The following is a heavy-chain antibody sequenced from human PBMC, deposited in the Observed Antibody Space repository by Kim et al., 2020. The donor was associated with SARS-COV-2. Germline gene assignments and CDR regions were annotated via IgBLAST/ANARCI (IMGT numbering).Heavy chain of an antibody. J-gene: IGHJ1*01. Sequence: ASVKVSCKASGYTFTSYAMHWVRQAPGQRLEWMGWINAGNGNTKYSQKFQGRVTITRDTSASTAYMELSSLRSEDTAVYYCARAAFWEEHSIEYFQHWGQGTLVTVSS. CDR1: GYTFTSYA. CDR3: ARAAFWEEHSIEYFQH. CDR2: INAGNGNT. V-gene: IGHV1-3*01. D-gene: IGHD1-26*01.